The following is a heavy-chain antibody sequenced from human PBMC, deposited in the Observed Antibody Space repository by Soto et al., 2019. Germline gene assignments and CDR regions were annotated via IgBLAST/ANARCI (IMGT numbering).Heavy chain of an antibody. J-gene: IGHJ4*02. CDR3: AKAKEPFGWLRVHSDY. V-gene: IGHV3-9*01. CDR2: ISWNSGSI. CDR1: GFTFDNYA. D-gene: IGHD5-12*01. Sequence: GGSLRLSCAASGFTFDNYAMHWVRQAPGKGLEWVSGISWNSGSIGYADSVKGRFTISRDNAKTSLYLQMKSLRAEDTALYYCAKAKEPFGWLRVHSDYWGQGTLVTVSS.